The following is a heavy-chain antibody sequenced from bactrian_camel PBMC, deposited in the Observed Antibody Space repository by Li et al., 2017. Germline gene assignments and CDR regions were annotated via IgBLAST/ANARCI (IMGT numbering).Heavy chain of an antibody. J-gene: IGHJ7*01. CDR1: GYVSGTYC. Sequence: QVQLVESGGGSVQSGGSLRLSCAAFGSGYVSGTYCLGWFRQVPGKEREGVAHIDSDGNTNYADSVKGRFTISADKLLKTLYLEMNSLKPEDTATYYCAAGVGRGDYCYSDVNIDYGMDYWGKGTQVTVS. V-gene: IGHV3S53*01. CDR2: IDSDGNT. D-gene: IGHD5*01.